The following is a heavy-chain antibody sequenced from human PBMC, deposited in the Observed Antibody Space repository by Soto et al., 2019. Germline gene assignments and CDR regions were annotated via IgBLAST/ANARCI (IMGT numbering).Heavy chain of an antibody. CDR2: IYYSGSA. CDR3: ARRGIAVAGGAFDI. J-gene: IGHJ3*02. D-gene: IGHD6-19*01. CDR1: GGSISSSSYY. V-gene: IGHV4-39*01. Sequence: QLQLQESGPGLVKPSETLSLTCTVSGGSISSSSYYWGWIRQPPGKGLEWIGSIYYSGSAYYNPSLKSRVTISVDTSKNQFSLKLSSVTATDTAVYYCARRGIAVAGGAFDIWGQGTMVTVSS.